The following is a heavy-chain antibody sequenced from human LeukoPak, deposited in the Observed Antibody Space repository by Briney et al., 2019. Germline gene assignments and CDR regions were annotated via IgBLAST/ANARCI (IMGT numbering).Heavy chain of an antibody. Sequence: PSETLSLTCSVSGVSSSSINWWSWVRQPPVKGLEWIGEINHSGSTTYNPSLKSRVTISVDKSKNQFSLKLSSVTAADTAVYYCARNRAFDYWGQGTLVTVSS. CDR1: GVSSSSINW. CDR2: INHSGST. D-gene: IGHD2/OR15-2a*01. CDR3: ARNRAFDY. V-gene: IGHV4-4*02. J-gene: IGHJ4*02.